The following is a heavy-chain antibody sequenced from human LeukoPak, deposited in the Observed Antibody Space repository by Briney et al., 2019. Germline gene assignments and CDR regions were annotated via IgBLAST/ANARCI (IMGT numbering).Heavy chain of an antibody. CDR2: FDPEDGET. CDR3: ATMGASTVVTDY. CDR1: GYTLTELS. D-gene: IGHD4-23*01. Sequence: ASVKVSCKVSGYTLTELSMHWVRQAPGKGLEWMGGFDPEDGETIYAQKFQGRVTMTEDTSTDTAYMELSSLRSEDTAVYYCATMGASTVVTDYWGQGTLVTVSS. J-gene: IGHJ4*02. V-gene: IGHV1-24*01.